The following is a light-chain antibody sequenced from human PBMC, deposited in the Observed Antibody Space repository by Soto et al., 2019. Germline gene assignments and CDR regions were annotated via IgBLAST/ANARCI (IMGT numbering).Light chain of an antibody. V-gene: IGLV2-23*02. CDR3: CSYAGSSSWV. CDR2: EVS. J-gene: IGLJ3*02. CDR1: SSDVGSYNL. Sequence: QSVLTQPASVSGSPGQSITISCTGTSSDVGSYNLVSWYQQHPGKAPKLMIYEVSKRPSGVSNRFSGSKSGNTASLTISWLQAEDEADYYCCSYAGSSSWVFGRGTKVTVL.